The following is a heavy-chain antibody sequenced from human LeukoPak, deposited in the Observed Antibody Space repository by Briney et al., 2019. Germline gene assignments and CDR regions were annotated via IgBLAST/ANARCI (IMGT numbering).Heavy chain of an antibody. V-gene: IGHV3-74*01. D-gene: IGHD6-13*01. CDR2: INSDVSST. J-gene: IGHJ6*03. CDR1: GFTFSSYW. CDR3: AKVGTQGVAAAGTAYYYYYMDV. Sequence: GRSLTLSCAAAGFTFSSYWMHWVRHAPGKGLVWVSRINSDVSSTIYADSVKGRFTISRDNSKNTLYLQMNSLRAEDTAVYYCAKVGTQGVAAAGTAYYYYYMDVWGKGTTVTVSS.